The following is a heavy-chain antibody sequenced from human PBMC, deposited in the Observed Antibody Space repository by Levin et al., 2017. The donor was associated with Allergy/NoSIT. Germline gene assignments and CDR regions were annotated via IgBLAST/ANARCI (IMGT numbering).Heavy chain of an antibody. V-gene: IGHV4-34*01. Sequence: SETLSLTCAVYGGSFSGYYWSWIRQPPGKGLEWIGEINHSGSTNYNPSLKSRVTISVDTSKNQFSLKLSSVTAADTAVYHCARGNYDSSGYPRDYAFDSWGQGTMVTVSS. CDR2: INHSGST. J-gene: IGHJ3*02. CDR1: GGSFSGYY. D-gene: IGHD3-22*01. CDR3: ARGNYDSSGYPRDYAFDS.